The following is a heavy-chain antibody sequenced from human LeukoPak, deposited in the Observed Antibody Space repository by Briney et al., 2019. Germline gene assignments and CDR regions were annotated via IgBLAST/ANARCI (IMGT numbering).Heavy chain of an antibody. J-gene: IGHJ4*02. V-gene: IGHV4-59*08. CDR3: ARGGCSGGSCYRPPFDY. D-gene: IGHD2-15*01. CDR1: GGSISSYY. Sequence: SKTLSLTCTVSGGSISSYYWSWIRQPPGKGLEWIGYIYYSGSTNYNPSLKSRVTISVDTSKNQFSLKLSSVTAADTAVYYCARGGCSGGSCYRPPFDYWGQGTLVTVSS. CDR2: IYYSGST.